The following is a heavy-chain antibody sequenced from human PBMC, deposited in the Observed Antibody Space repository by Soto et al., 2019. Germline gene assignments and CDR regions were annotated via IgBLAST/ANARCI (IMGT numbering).Heavy chain of an antibody. V-gene: IGHV1-18*01. CDR1: GYTFTSYG. Sequence: ASVKVSCKASGYTFTSYGISWVRQAPGQGLEWMGWISAYNGNTNYAQKLQGRVTMTTDTSTSTAYMELRSLRSDDTAVYYCARSKVAYDILTGYYPPYLDYWGQGTLVTVSS. J-gene: IGHJ4*02. CDR2: ISAYNGNT. CDR3: ARSKVAYDILTGYYPPYLDY. D-gene: IGHD3-9*01.